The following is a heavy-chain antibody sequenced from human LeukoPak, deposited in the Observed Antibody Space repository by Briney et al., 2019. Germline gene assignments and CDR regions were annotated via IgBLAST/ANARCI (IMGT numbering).Heavy chain of an antibody. CDR1: CYTFITYG. CDR3: ARESRARGREFDY. Sequence: ASVNVSCEASCYTFITYGISWVRQAPGQGLEWMGWISAYNGNTNYAQKFQGRVTMTTDTSTSTAYMELRSLRSDDTAVYYCARESRARGREFDYWGQGTLVTVSS. V-gene: IGHV1-18*01. D-gene: IGHD3-16*01. J-gene: IGHJ4*02. CDR2: ISAYNGNT.